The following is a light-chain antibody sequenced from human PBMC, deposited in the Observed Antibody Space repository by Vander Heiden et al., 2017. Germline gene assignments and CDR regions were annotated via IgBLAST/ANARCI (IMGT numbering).Light chain of an antibody. CDR2: AAS. CDR3: QQLNSDLGV. J-gene: IGKJ3*01. Sequence: DIQLTQSPSFLSASVGDRVTITCRASQGISSYLAWYQQKPGKAPKLLIYAASTLQSGVPSRFSGSGSGTEFTLTISSLQPEDFATYYCQQLNSDLGVFGPGTKVDIK. CDR1: QGISSY. V-gene: IGKV1-9*01.